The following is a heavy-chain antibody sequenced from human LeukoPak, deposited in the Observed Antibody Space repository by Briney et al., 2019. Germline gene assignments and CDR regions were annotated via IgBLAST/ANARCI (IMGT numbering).Heavy chain of an antibody. CDR2: IYHRGNT. Sequence: SETLSLTCSVSGFSIGTGYSWGWIRQPPGKGLEWIGTIYHRGNTYYNPSLMSRVTISLDTSKNQFSLRLTSVTAAVTALYYCAREVESWFGDLLSYFDSWGQGTQVIVSS. J-gene: IGHJ4*02. V-gene: IGHV4-38-2*02. D-gene: IGHD3-10*01. CDR3: AREVESWFGDLLSYFDS. CDR1: GFSIGTGYS.